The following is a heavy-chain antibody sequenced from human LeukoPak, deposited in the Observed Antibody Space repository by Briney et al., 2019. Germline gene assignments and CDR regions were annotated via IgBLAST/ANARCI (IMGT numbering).Heavy chain of an antibody. CDR1: GGTFSSYA. CDR2: IIPIFGTA. Sequence: GASVKVPCKASGGTFSSYAISWVRQAPGQGLEWMGGIIPIFGTANYAQKFQGRVTITADESTSTAYMELSSLRSEDTAVYYCARDLGSHYFDYWGQGTLVTVSS. D-gene: IGHD7-27*01. J-gene: IGHJ4*02. V-gene: IGHV1-69*01. CDR3: ARDLGSHYFDY.